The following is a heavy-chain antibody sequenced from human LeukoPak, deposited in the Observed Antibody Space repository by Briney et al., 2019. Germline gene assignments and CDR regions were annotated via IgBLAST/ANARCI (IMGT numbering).Heavy chain of an antibody. CDR3: AKNGLGRGSGSIDY. CDR2: ISGSGGST. CDR1: GFTFSSYA. Sequence: GGSLRLSCAASGFTFSSYAMSWVRPAPGKVLEWVSDISGSGGSTYYADSVKGRFTISRDNSKNTLYLQMNSLRAEDTAVYYCAKNGLGRGSGSIDYWGQGTLVTVSS. D-gene: IGHD3-10*01. J-gene: IGHJ4*02. V-gene: IGHV3-23*01.